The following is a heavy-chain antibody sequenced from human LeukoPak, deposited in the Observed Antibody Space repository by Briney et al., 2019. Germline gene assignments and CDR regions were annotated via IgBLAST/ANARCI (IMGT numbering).Heavy chain of an antibody. J-gene: IGHJ5*02. D-gene: IGHD3-22*01. Sequence: GQSLRLSCTASGFTFGDYAMSWVRQAPGKGLKWVGFIRSKAYGGTTEYAASVKGRFTISRDDSKSIAYLQMNSLKTEDTAVYYCTRDGYYYDSSGYDMGYNWFDPWGQGTLVTVSS. CDR3: TRDGYYYDSSGYDMGYNWFDP. CDR1: GFTFGDYA. V-gene: IGHV3-49*04. CDR2: IRSKAYGGTT.